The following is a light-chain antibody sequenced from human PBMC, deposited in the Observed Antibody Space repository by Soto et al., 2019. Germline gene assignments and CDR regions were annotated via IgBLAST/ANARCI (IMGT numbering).Light chain of an antibody. V-gene: IGKV1-39*01. J-gene: IGKJ1*01. CDR1: QGIDNY. CDR3: QQSYSTPWT. Sequence: DIQMTQSPSAISASVGDRVTITCRASQGIDNYLAWFQQEPGKAPQLLIYAASTLQGGVPSRFSGSVSGTHFTLTISSLQPGDFATYFCQQSYSTPWTFSQGTKVDIK. CDR2: AAS.